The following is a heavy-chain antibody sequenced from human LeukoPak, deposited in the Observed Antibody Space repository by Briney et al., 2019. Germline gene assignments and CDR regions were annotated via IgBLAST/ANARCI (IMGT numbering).Heavy chain of an antibody. CDR3: AKGGVIAAAGTFDY. D-gene: IGHD6-13*01. CDR2: ISGSGGST. CDR1: GFTFSSYA. V-gene: IGHV3-23*01. Sequence: GGSLRLSWAACGFTFSSYAMSWVRQAPGMGLEWVSAISGSGGSTYYADSVKGRFTLSRDNSKNTLYLKMNTVRAEDTDVYYCAKGGVIAAAGTFDYWGQGTLVTVSS. J-gene: IGHJ4*02.